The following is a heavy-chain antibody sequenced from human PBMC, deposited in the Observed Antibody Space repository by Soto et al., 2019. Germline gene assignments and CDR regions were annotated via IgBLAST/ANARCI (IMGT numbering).Heavy chain of an antibody. CDR1: GYTFTSYG. D-gene: IGHD2-15*01. CDR2: ISAYNGNT. V-gene: IGHV1-18*01. Sequence: ASVKVSCKASGYTFTSYGISWVRQAPGQGLEWMGWISAYNGNTNYAQKLQGRVTMTTDTSTSTAYMELRSLRSDDTAVYYCARDGVVVVAATQYYYYYGMDVWGQGTMVTVSS. CDR3: ARDGVVVVAATQYYYYYGMDV. J-gene: IGHJ6*02.